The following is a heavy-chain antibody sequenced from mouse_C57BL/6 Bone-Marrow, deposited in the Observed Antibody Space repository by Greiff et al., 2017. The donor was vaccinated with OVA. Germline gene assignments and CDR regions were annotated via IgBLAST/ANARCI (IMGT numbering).Heavy chain of an antibody. CDR2: LYPRDGST. CDR1: GYTFTSYD. CDR3: ARGRGTLWYFDV. D-gene: IGHD1-1*02. Sequence: VQLQESGPELVKPGASVKLSCKASGYTFTSYDINWVKQRPGQGLEWIGWLYPRDGSTKSNEKFKGKATLTVDPSSSPAYMELHSLTSEGSAVYFCARGRGTLWYFDVWGTGTTVTVSS. J-gene: IGHJ1*03. V-gene: IGHV1-85*01.